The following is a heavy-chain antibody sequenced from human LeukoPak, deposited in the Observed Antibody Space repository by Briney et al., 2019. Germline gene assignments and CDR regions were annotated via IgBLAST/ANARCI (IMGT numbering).Heavy chain of an antibody. CDR3: ARIVRYYDSSPYYFDY. D-gene: IGHD3-22*01. CDR1: GGSVSSGSYY. J-gene: IGHJ4*02. CDR2: IYYSGST. Sequence: SETLSLTCTVSGGSVSSGSYYWSWIRQSPGKGLEWIGYIYYSGSTNYNPSLKSRVTTSVDTSKNQFSLKVTSVTAADTAVYYCARIVRYYDSSPYYFDYWGQGTLVTVSS. V-gene: IGHV4-61*01.